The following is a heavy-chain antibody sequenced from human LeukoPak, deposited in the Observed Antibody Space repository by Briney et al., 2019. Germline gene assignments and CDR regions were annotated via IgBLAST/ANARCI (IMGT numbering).Heavy chain of an antibody. V-gene: IGHV4-59*01. CDR1: GGSMNSYF. D-gene: IGHD5-24*01. CDR2: IYYSGST. J-gene: IGHJ6*03. Sequence: SETLSLTCTVSGGSMNSYFWSWIRQPPGKGLEWIGYIYYSGSTNFKPSLRRRVTISVAKSKHQFSLKLSSVTAADTAVYYCARDSARDYSSSYMDVWGKGTPVTISS. CDR3: ARDSARDYSSSYMDV.